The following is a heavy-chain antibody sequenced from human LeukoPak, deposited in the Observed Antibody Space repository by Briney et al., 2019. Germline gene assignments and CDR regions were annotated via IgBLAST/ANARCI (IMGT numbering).Heavy chain of an antibody. CDR2: INPNSGGT. D-gene: IGHD6-19*01. CDR1: GYTFTGYY. V-gene: IGHV1-2*02. Sequence: ASVKVSCKASGYTFTGYYMHWVRQAPGQGLEWMGWINPNSGGTKYAQKFQGRVTMTRDTSISTAYMELSSLRSEDTAVYYCARDSSGWYHWFDPWGQGTLVTVSS. CDR3: ARDSSGWYHWFDP. J-gene: IGHJ5*02.